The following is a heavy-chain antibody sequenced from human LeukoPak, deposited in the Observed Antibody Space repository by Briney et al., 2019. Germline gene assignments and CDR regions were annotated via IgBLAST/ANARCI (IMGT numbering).Heavy chain of an antibody. Sequence: AAVKLSCKASGYTFTSYGISWVRQAPGQGLEWMGWISAYNGNTNYAQKLQGRVTMTTDTSTSTAYMELRSLRSDDTAVYYCARLRDYDSSGYYYAGAFDIWGQATLATVSS. CDR3: ARLRDYDSSGYYYAGAFDI. CDR1: GYTFTSYG. CDR2: ISAYNGNT. J-gene: IGHJ3*02. D-gene: IGHD3-22*01. V-gene: IGHV1-18*01.